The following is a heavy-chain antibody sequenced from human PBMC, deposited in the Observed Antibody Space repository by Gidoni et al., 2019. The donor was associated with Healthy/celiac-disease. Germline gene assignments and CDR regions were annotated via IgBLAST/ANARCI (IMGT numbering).Heavy chain of an antibody. CDR1: GGTFSSYA. CDR2: IIPIFGTA. Sequence: QVQLVQSGAEVKKPGSSVKVSCKASGGTFSSYAISWVRQAPGQGLEWMGGIIPIFGTANYAQKFQGRVTITADESTSTAYMELSSLRSEDTAVYYCARDRAPSRGSRRVWFDPWGQGTLVTVSS. J-gene: IGHJ5*02. CDR3: ARDRAPSRGSRRVWFDP. D-gene: IGHD3-10*01. V-gene: IGHV1-69*01.